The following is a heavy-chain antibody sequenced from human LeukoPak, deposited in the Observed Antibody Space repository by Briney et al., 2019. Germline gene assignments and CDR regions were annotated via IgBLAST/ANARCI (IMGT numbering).Heavy chain of an antibody. J-gene: IGHJ4*02. D-gene: IGHD5-18*01. CDR1: GFTFDDYA. CDR2: ISWNSGSI. V-gene: IGHV3-9*01. Sequence: GGSLRLSCAASGFTFDDYAMHWVRQAPGKGLEWVSGISWNSGSIGYADSVKGRFTISRDNAKNSLYLQMNSLRAEDTAVYYCARDTGGGYSCYDCWGQGTLVTVSS. CDR3: ARDTGGGYSCYDC.